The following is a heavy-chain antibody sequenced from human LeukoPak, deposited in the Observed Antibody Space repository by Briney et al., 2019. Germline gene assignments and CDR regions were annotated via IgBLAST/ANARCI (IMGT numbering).Heavy chain of an antibody. D-gene: IGHD4-23*01. J-gene: IGHJ6*03. Sequence: GGSLRLSCAASGFTFSSYSMNWVRQAPGKGLEWVSSISSSSSYIYYADSVKGRFTISRDNSKNTLYLQMNSLRAEDTAVYYCGGNSNYYYYMDVWGKGTTVTVSS. CDR3: GGNSNYYYYMDV. CDR2: ISSSSSYI. CDR1: GFTFSSYS. V-gene: IGHV3-21*01.